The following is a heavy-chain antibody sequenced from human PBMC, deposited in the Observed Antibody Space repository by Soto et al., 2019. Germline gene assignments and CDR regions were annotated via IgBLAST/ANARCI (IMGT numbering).Heavy chain of an antibody. CDR2: INPNGGVT. V-gene: IGHV1-2*04. Sequence: QVQLVQSGAEVRKPGASVTVSCRSSGDSFNDYYIHWVRQAPGQGFEWMGWINPNGGVTKYAQKSQGLVSMTRDKSIRTVYMELSRLTPDDTAVYYCARESGRATATVDYYSFYMDVWGTGTTVTASS. CDR1: GDSFNDYY. D-gene: IGHD5-12*01. J-gene: IGHJ6*03. CDR3: ARESGRATATVDYYSFYMDV.